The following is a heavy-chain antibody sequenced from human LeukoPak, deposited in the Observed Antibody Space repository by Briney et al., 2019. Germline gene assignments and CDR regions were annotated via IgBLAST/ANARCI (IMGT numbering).Heavy chain of an antibody. CDR3: ARSRGAGPGAYFDY. CDR1: GFTFSSYE. Sequence: GGSLRLSCAATGFTFSSYEMNWVRQAPGKGLEWVSYISSSGSTIYYADSVKGRFTISRDNAKNSLFLQMNSLRAEDTAVYYCARSRGAGPGAYFDYWGQGTLVTVSS. CDR2: ISSSGSTI. D-gene: IGHD6-19*01. V-gene: IGHV3-48*03. J-gene: IGHJ4*02.